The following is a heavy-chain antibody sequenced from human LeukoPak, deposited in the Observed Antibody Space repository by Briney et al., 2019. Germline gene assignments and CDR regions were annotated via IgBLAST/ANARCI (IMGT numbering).Heavy chain of an antibody. D-gene: IGHD3-10*01. Sequence: SETLSLTCTVSGGSISSYYWSWIRQPAGKGLEWIGRIYTSGSTNYNPSLKSRVTISVDTSKNQFSLKLSSVTAADTAVYYCARSLSPYYYGSGSYSGYFDYWDQGTLVTVSS. J-gene: IGHJ4*02. CDR2: IYTSGST. CDR1: GGSISSYY. CDR3: ARSLSPYYYGSGSYSGYFDY. V-gene: IGHV4-4*07.